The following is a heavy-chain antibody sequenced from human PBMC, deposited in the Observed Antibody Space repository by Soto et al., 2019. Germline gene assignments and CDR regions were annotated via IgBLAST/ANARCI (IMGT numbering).Heavy chain of an antibody. CDR3: ARSRAAAPPRVGMDV. J-gene: IGHJ6*02. Sequence: VKGSCKASGGTFRRKAISCVRQAPGHGLEWMGWIIPFFHAPNYAQKFQCRVTITADESTSIVFMEMSSLRFEDTAVYYSARSRAAAPPRVGMDVWGQGTTVTVSS. CDR2: IIPFFHAP. V-gene: IGHV1-69*01. CDR1: GGTFRRKA. D-gene: IGHD6-13*01.